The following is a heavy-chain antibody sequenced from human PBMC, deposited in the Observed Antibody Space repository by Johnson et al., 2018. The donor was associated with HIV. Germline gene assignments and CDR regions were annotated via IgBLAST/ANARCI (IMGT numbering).Heavy chain of an antibody. D-gene: IGHD3-22*01. CDR2: ISFDGSNK. CDR3: AKGCRWLLERTYAFDI. V-gene: IGHV3-30*04. CDR1: GFTFSSYA. Sequence: QVQLVESGGGVVQPGRSLRLSCAASGFTFSSYAMHWVRQAPAKGLDWVAVISFDGSNKYYADSVKGRFTISRDNSRNTVYLQMNSLRVEDTAVYYCAKGCRWLLERTYAFDIWGQGTMVTVSS. J-gene: IGHJ3*02.